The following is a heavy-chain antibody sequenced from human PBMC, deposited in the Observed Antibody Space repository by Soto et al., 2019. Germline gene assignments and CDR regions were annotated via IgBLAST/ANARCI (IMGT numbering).Heavy chain of an antibody. Sequence: GGSLRLSCAASGFTFSTYAMAWVRQAPGKGLDWVSAISGSDDRTYYADSVKGRFTISRDNSQNTLYLQMDSLRAEDTAVYYCAKYYYDNSGYYSFDSWGQGTLVTVSS. J-gene: IGHJ4*02. CDR1: GFTFSTYA. CDR3: AKYYYDNSGYYSFDS. CDR2: ISGSDDRT. V-gene: IGHV3-23*01. D-gene: IGHD3-22*01.